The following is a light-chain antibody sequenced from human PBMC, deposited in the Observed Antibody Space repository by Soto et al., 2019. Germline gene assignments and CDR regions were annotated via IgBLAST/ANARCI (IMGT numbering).Light chain of an antibody. V-gene: IGKV3-15*01. CDR2: DAS. CDR3: QQYQNLPWT. CDR1: QSLSGN. J-gene: IGKJ1*01. Sequence: IVMTQSPATLSLSPGERASLSCRASQSLSGNLAWYQQKPGQAPMLLIYDASSRATGIPARFSGIGSGTEVTLTISSLPSEDCAVYYCQQYQNLPWTFGQGTKVEI.